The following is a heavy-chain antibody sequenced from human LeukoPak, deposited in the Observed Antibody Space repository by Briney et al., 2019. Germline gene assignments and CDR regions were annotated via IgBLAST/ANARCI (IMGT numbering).Heavy chain of an antibody. D-gene: IGHD1-26*01. Sequence: AGSLRLSSAASGFPLRSYGMSWVRQAPGKGLEWVSAISGSDGSTYYTDSVKGRFTISRDNSRNTLYLQLNSLRAEDTAVYYCAKEEYSGCLLTLDYWGQGTLVTVSS. CDR3: AKEEYSGCLLTLDY. V-gene: IGHV3-23*01. J-gene: IGHJ4*02. CDR1: GFPLRSYG. CDR2: ISGSDGST.